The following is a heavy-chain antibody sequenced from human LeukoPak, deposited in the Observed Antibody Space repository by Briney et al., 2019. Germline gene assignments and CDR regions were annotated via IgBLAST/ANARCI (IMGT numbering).Heavy chain of an antibody. D-gene: IGHD3-22*01. Sequence: GGSLRLSCAASGFTFSTYWMSWVRQAPGKGLGWVANIKQDGSEKNYVDSVKGRFTISRDNAKNSLYLQMNSLRAEDTAVYYCANYYDSSGYYSWGQGTLVTVSS. J-gene: IGHJ4*02. CDR3: ANYYDSSGYYS. CDR2: IKQDGSEK. CDR1: GFTFSTYW. V-gene: IGHV3-7*02.